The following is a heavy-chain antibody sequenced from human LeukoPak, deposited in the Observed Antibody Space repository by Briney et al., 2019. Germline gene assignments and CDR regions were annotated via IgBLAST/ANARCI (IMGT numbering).Heavy chain of an antibody. Sequence: GGSLRLSCTASGFTFGDYAMSWFRQAPGKGLEWVGFIRSKAYGGTTEYAASVKGRFTISRDDSKNTLYLQMNSLKTEDTAVYYCTTDALDFWSGYPYSFDYWGQGTLVTVSS. D-gene: IGHD3-3*01. CDR1: GFTFGDYA. CDR3: TTDALDFWSGYPYSFDY. V-gene: IGHV3-49*03. CDR2: IRSKAYGGTT. J-gene: IGHJ4*02.